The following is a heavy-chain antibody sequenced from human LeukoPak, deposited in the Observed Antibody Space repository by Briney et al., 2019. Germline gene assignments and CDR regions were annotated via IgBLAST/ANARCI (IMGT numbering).Heavy chain of an antibody. V-gene: IGHV4-34*01. D-gene: IGHD6-19*01. CDR3: ARGLVAGTIVY. J-gene: IGHJ4*02. CDR2: INHSGST. CDR1: GGSFSGYY. Sequence: PSETLSLTCAVYGGSFSGYYWSWIRQPPGKGLEWIGEINHSGSTNYNPSLKSRVTISVDTSKNQFSLKLSSVTAADTAVYYCARGLVAGTIVYWGQGTLVTVSS.